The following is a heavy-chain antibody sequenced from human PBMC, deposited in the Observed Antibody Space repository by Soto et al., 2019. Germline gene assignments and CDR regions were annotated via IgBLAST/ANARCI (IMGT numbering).Heavy chain of an antibody. CDR1: GFTFSSYW. Sequence: EVQLVESGGGLVQPGGSLRLSCAASGFTFSSYWMSWVRQAPGKGLEWVANIKQDGSEEYYVDSVKGRFTISRDNAKNSMYLQVNSLRAEDTAVYYCARVGLRFLEWLFNPGYGMDVWGQGTTVTVSS. D-gene: IGHD3-3*01. CDR3: ARVGLRFLEWLFNPGYGMDV. J-gene: IGHJ6*02. V-gene: IGHV3-7*01. CDR2: IKQDGSEE.